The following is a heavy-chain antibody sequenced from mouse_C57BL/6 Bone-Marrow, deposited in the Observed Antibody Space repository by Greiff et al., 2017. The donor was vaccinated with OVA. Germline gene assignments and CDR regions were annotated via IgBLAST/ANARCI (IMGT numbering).Heavy chain of an antibody. J-gene: IGHJ4*01. CDR2: IDPETGGT. CDR1: GYTFTDYE. CDR3: TREDCDGYYAMDY. D-gene: IGHD2-13*01. Sequence: VKLMESGAELVRPGASVTLSCKASGYTFTDYEMHWVKQTPVHGLEWIGAIDPETGGTAYNQKFKGKAILTADKSSSTAYMELRSLTSEDSAVYYCTREDCDGYYAMDYWGQGTSVTVSS. V-gene: IGHV1-15*01.